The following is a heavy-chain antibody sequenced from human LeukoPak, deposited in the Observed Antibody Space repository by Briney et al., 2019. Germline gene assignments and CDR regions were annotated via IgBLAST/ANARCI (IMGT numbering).Heavy chain of an antibody. D-gene: IGHD6-6*01. J-gene: IGHJ4*02. Sequence: PGRSLRLSCVASKFFFIDSSLHWVRHPPGKGLQWVAVISSDGTSKYYADSVKGRFTISRDNSKNTLYLQMTSLRAEDTARYYCAKHPRLVRYFDSWGQGTLVTVSS. CDR2: ISSDGTSK. CDR3: AKHPRLVRYFDS. V-gene: IGHV3-30-3*02. CDR1: KFFFIDSS.